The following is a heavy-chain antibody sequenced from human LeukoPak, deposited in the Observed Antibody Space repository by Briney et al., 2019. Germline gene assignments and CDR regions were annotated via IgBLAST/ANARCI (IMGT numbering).Heavy chain of an antibody. Sequence: PSETLSLTCTVSGGSISSYYWSWIRQPPGKGLEWIGYIYYSGSTYYNPSLKSRVTISVDTSKNQFSLKLSSVTAADTAVYYCARDDSSGWVDYWGQGTLVTVSS. CDR1: GGSISSYY. V-gene: IGHV4-59*12. CDR3: ARDDSSGWVDY. CDR2: IYYSGST. J-gene: IGHJ4*02. D-gene: IGHD6-19*01.